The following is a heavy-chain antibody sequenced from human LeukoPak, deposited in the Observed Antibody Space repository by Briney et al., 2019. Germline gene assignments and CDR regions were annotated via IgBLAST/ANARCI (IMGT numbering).Heavy chain of an antibody. D-gene: IGHD6-13*01. CDR2: INPSGGST. Sequence: ASVKVSCKASGYTFTSYYIHWVRQAPGQGLEWMGIINPSGGSTSYAQRFQGRVTMTRDTSTSTVYMELGNLRSEDTAVYYCAVPIAAADSFDYWGQGTLVTVSS. J-gene: IGHJ4*02. CDR1: GYTFTSYY. CDR3: AVPIAAADSFDY. V-gene: IGHV1-46*01.